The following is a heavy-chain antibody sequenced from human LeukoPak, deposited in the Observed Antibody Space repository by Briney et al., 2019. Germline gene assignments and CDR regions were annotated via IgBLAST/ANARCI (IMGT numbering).Heavy chain of an antibody. D-gene: IGHD6-19*01. CDR2: IIPIFGTA. J-gene: IGHJ4*02. V-gene: IGHV1-69*13. CDR3: ASPGITVADNDY. Sequence: SVKVSCKASGGTFSSYAISWVRQAPGQGLEWMGGIIPIFGTANYAQKFQGRVTITADESTSTAYMELSSLRSEDTAVYYYASPGITVADNDYWGQGTLVTVSS. CDR1: GGTFSSYA.